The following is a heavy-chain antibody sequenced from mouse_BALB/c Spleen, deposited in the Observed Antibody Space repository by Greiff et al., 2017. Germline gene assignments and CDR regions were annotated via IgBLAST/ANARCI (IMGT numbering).Heavy chain of an antibody. CDR3: ARDYGSIGWFAY. V-gene: IGHV3-8*02. Sequence: EVHLVESGPSLVKPSQSLSLTCSVSGDSFTSGYWNWIRKFPGNKLEYMGYISYSGSTYYNPSHKSRISITRDTSTNQYYLLLNSVTTEDTSTYYCARDYGSIGWFAYWGQGTLVTVSA. CDR1: GDSFTSGY. D-gene: IGHD1-1*01. J-gene: IGHJ3*01. CDR2: ISYSGST.